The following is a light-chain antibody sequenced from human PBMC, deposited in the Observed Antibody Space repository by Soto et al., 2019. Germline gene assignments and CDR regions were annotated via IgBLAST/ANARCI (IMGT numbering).Light chain of an antibody. CDR2: KAS. J-gene: IGKJ2*01. Sequence: DIQMTQSPSTLSASVGDRVTITCRASQSISSWLAWYQQKPGKAPKHLIYKASSLESGVPSRFSGSGSGTEFTLTISSLPPDDFATYYCQQYNSYMYTFGQGTKLEIK. CDR1: QSISSW. CDR3: QQYNSYMYT. V-gene: IGKV1-5*03.